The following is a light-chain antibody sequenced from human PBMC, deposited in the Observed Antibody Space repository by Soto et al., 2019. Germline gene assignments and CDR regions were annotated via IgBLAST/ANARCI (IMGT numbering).Light chain of an antibody. CDR2: QTS. CDR1: ESVFGY. J-gene: IGKJ1*01. Sequence: EVVLTQSPATLSLSPGERATLSCRASESVFGYLAWYQHRPGQAPRLLIYQTSIRAAGIPARFSASGSGTDFTLTISDVQPEDFALYYCHQRQSWPRTFGQGTKVDIK. V-gene: IGKV3-11*01. CDR3: HQRQSWPRT.